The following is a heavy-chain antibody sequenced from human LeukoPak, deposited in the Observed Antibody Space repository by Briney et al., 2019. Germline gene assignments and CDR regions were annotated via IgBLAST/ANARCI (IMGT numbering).Heavy chain of an antibody. Sequence: GRSLRLSCAGSGFTFRSYAMHWVRQAPGKGLEWVAVISYDGSNKDYADSVKGRFTISRDNSKNTLFLQMNSLRAEDTAVYYCAREIFNGFDIWGQGTMVTVPS. J-gene: IGHJ3*02. CDR2: ISYDGSNK. V-gene: IGHV3-30-3*01. CDR3: AREIFNGFDI. CDR1: GFTFRSYA.